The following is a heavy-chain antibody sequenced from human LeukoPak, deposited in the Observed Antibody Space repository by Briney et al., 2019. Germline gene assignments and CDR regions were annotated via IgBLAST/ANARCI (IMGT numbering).Heavy chain of an antibody. D-gene: IGHD3-16*01. J-gene: IGHJ5*02. CDR3: TRTIFPRTEMGGS. V-gene: IGHV3-33*08. CDR2: ISSDGNDK. Sequence: GGSLRLSCAASGFPFSTYFMHWVRQAPGKGLEWVALISSDGNDKYYADSVKGRFAISRDNSKNTLYLQMNSLRVEDTAVYYCTRTIFPRTEMGGSWGLGTLLTVSS. CDR1: GFPFSTYF.